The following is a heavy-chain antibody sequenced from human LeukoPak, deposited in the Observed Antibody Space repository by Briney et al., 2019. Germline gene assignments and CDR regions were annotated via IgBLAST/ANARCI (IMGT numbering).Heavy chain of an antibody. J-gene: IGHJ6*03. Sequence: PGGSLRLSCAASGFTFSSYWMSWVRQAPGKGLEWVANIKQDGSEKYYVDSVKGQFTISRDNAKNSLYLQMNSLRAEDTAVYYCARARTRTTPPWWYYYYMDVWGKGTTVTVSS. CDR3: ARARTRTTPPWWYYYYMDV. D-gene: IGHD2-8*02. V-gene: IGHV3-7*01. CDR2: IKQDGSEK. CDR1: GFTFSSYW.